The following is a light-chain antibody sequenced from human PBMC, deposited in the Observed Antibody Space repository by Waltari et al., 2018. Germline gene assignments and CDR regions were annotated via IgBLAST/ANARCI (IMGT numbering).Light chain of an antibody. J-gene: IGKJ3*01. CDR1: QDIKKN. Sequence: DIQMTQSPSSLSAFVGDRVTIPCQASQDIKKNLNWYQQKPGKAPKLLISDASNLQTGVSSRFSGSGSGTDFTFTISSLQPEDIATFYCQQYDNLPLTFGPGTKVEIK. CDR3: QQYDNLPLT. CDR2: DAS. V-gene: IGKV1-33*01.